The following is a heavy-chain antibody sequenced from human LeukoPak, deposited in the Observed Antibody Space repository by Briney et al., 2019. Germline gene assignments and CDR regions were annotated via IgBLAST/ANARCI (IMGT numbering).Heavy chain of an antibody. J-gene: IGHJ4*02. CDR3: VRGDSSTAVSGTAFDY. Sequence: SQTLSLTCAISGDSVSTNSAAWNWIRQSPSRGLEWLGRTYYRSKWYNDNAVSVSSRIAINPDTSKNQISLHLKSVTPDDTAVYYCVRGDSSTAVSGTAFDYWGPGTLVTVSS. CDR1: GDSVSTNSAA. V-gene: IGHV6-1*01. D-gene: IGHD6-19*01. CDR2: TYYRSKWYN.